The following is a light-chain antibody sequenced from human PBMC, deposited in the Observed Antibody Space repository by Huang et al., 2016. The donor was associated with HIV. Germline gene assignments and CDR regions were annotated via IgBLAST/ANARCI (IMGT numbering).Light chain of an antibody. CDR1: QDIRNS. J-gene: IGKJ4*01. V-gene: IGKV1-NL1*01. CDR2: AAS. Sequence: DIQMTQSPSSLSASVGDSVTIACRGSQDIRNSLAWYQQKPGKAPKLHLYAASRLERGVPCVFSGGGYGTYYNLTISGLQPVGFATYYCQQYYTPPLTFGGGTKVEIK. CDR3: QQYYTPPLT.